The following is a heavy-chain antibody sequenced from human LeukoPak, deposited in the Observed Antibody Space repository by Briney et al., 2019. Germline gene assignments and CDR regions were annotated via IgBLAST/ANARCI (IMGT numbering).Heavy chain of an antibody. Sequence: SETLSLTCTVSGGSISSYYWSWIRQPPGKGLEWIGYIYTSGSTNYNPSLNSRVTISVDTSKNQFSLKLRSVTAADTAVYYCARMIYYDNNWFDPWGQGTLVTVSS. D-gene: IGHD3-22*01. CDR1: GGSISSYY. J-gene: IGHJ5*02. CDR2: IYTSGST. V-gene: IGHV4-4*09. CDR3: ARMIYYDNNWFDP.